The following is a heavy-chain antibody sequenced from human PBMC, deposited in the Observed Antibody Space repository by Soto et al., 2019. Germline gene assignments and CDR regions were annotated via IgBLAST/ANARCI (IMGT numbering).Heavy chain of an antibody. Sequence: GESLKISCKGSGYSCTSYWIGWVRQMPGKGLEWMGIIYPGDSDTRYSPSFQGQVTISADKSISTAYLQWSSLKASDTAMYYCASGGILTGYRYYYYGMDVWGQGTTVTVSS. CDR2: IYPGDSDT. J-gene: IGHJ6*02. V-gene: IGHV5-51*01. CDR1: GYSCTSYW. D-gene: IGHD3-9*01. CDR3: ASGGILTGYRYYYYGMDV.